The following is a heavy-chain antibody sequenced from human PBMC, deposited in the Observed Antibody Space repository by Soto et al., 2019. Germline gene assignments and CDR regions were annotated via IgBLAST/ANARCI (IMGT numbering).Heavy chain of an antibody. V-gene: IGHV4-34*01. CDR2: INHSGST. CDR3: ARGDSSLGDYYYYYGMDV. J-gene: IGHJ6*02. Sequence: SETLSLTCAVYGGSFSGYYWSWIRQPPGKGLEWIGEINHSGSTNYNPSLKSRVTISVDTSKNQFSLKLSSVTAADTAVYYCARGDSSLGDYYYYYGMDVWGQGTTVTVSS. CDR1: GGSFSGYY. D-gene: IGHD6-13*01.